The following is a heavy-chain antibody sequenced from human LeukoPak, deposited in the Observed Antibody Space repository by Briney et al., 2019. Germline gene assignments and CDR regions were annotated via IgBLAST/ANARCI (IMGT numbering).Heavy chain of an antibody. CDR3: AKALSGWYPRKLFDY. V-gene: IGHV3-30*18. J-gene: IGHJ4*02. D-gene: IGHD6-19*01. CDR2: ISYDGSNK. Sequence: GGSLRLSCAASGFTFSSYGMHWVRQAPGKGLEWVAVISYDGSNKYYADSVKGRFTISRDNSKNTLYLQMNSLRAEDTAVYYCAKALSGWYPRKLFDYWGQGTLVTVSS. CDR1: GFTFSSYG.